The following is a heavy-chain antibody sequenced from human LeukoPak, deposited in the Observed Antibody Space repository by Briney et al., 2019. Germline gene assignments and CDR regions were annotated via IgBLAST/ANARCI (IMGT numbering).Heavy chain of an antibody. J-gene: IGHJ4*02. CDR2: INPNSGGT. D-gene: IGHD5-18*01. CDR1: GYTFTGYY. V-gene: IGHV1-2*06. CDR3: ARDHTLDTAMGDY. Sequence: ASVKVSCKASGYTFTGYYMHWVRQAPGQGLEWMGRINPNSGGTNYAQKFQGRVTMTRDTSISTAYMELRRLRSDDTAVYYCARDHTLDTAMGDYWGQGTLVTVSS.